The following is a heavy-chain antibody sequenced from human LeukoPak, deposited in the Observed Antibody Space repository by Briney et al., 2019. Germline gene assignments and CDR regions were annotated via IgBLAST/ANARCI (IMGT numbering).Heavy chain of an antibody. D-gene: IGHD3-9*01. CDR1: GGSISSSNW. CDR3: ARDLYYDILTGYYTYFDL. J-gene: IGHJ2*01. Sequence: SGTLSLTCAVSGGSISSSNWWSWVRQPPGKGLEWIGEIYHSGSTNYNPSLKSRVTISVDKSKNQFSLELSCVTAADTAVYYCARDLYYDILTGYYTYFDLWGRGTLVTVSS. CDR2: IYHSGST. V-gene: IGHV4-4*02.